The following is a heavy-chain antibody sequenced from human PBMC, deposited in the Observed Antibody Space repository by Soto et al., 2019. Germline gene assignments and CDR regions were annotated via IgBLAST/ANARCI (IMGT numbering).Heavy chain of an antibody. V-gene: IGHV3-21*02. Sequence: EVQLVESGGGLVKPGGSLRLSCVGSGFSFSDYCLNWVRQAPGKGLEWVSSISKGGNYKYYEDSVTGRYTIYRDNAENSLYLQMDRQSAEDSAGYHFANRRCTTSNCYAFDVWGQGTMVTVSS. CDR3: ANRRCTTSNCYAFDV. D-gene: IGHD2-8*01. J-gene: IGHJ3*01. CDR1: GFSFSDYC. CDR2: ISKGGNYK.